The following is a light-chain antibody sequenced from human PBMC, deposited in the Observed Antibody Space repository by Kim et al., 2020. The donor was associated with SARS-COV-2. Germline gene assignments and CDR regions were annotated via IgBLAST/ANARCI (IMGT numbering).Light chain of an antibody. CDR1: QSVDSTY. CDR2: SAS. V-gene: IGKV3-20*01. CDR3: QQYGTSPLIT. J-gene: IGKJ5*01. Sequence: TGERATLSCRASQSVDSTYLAWYQQKPGQAPRLLIYSASTRAAGIPDRFSGSGSGTDFTLTISGLGPGDFAVYYCQQYGTSPLITFGQGTRLEIK.